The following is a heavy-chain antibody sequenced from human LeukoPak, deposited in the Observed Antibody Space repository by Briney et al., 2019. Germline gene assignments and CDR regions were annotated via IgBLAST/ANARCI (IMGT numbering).Heavy chain of an antibody. V-gene: IGHV3-23*01. Sequence: PGGSLRLSCAASGFTFSSYAMSWVRQAPGKGLEWVSAISGSGGSTYYADSAKGRFTISRDNSKSTLYLQMNSLRAEDTAVYYCAKERSGRYNWNDGGYWGQGTLVTVSS. CDR3: AKERSGRYNWNDGGY. J-gene: IGHJ4*02. D-gene: IGHD1-20*01. CDR2: ISGSGGST. CDR1: GFTFSSYA.